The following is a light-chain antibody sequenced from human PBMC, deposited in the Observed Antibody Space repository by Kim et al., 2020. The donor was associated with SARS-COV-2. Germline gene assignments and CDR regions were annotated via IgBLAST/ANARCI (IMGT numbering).Light chain of an antibody. CDR1: LTISSN. V-gene: IGKV1-39*01. CDR2: ETS. Sequence: ASVGERVTITCRASLTISSNLNWYQQKPGEAPKLLIYETSSLHSGVPSRFSGSESGRDFTLTISSLQPEDFQTYYCQQTYSTPHTFGPGTKLEI. CDR3: QQTYSTPHT. J-gene: IGKJ2*01.